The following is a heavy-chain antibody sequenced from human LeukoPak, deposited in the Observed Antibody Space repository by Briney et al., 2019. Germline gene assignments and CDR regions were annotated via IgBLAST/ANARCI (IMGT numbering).Heavy chain of an antibody. CDR2: IYTTGST. V-gene: IGHV4-4*07. Sequence: SETLSLTCTVSGGSISSYYWSWIRQPAGKGLKWIGHIYTTGSTSYNPSLKSRVTMSVNTSKNQLSLKLNSVTAADTAMYYCAREYSSGWYSAYYYYMDVWGKGTTVTISS. CDR3: AREYSSGWYSAYYYYMDV. D-gene: IGHD6-19*01. J-gene: IGHJ6*03. CDR1: GGSISSYY.